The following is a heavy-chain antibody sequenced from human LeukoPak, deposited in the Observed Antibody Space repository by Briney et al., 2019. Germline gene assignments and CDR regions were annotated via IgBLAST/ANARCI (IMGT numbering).Heavy chain of an antibody. J-gene: IGHJ4*02. CDR2: INWNGGST. CDR3: ARDGSGWNFDY. V-gene: IGHV3-20*04. CDR1: GFTFDVYG. D-gene: IGHD6-19*01. Sequence: GGSLRLSCAASGFTFDVYGMTWVRQGPGKGLEWVSAINWNGGSTGYADSVKGRFTISRDNAKNSLYLQMNSLRAEDTALYYCARDGSGWNFDYWGQGTLVTVSS.